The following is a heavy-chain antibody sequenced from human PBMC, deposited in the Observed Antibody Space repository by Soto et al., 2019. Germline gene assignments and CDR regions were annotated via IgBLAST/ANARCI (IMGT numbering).Heavy chain of an antibody. V-gene: IGHV5-51*01. CDR1: GYSFTSYW. Sequence: GECLKISCXGSGYSFTSYWIGWVRQMPGKGLEWMGIIYPGDSDTRYSPSFQGQVTISADKSINTAYLQWSSLKASDTAMYYCARRVTMVRGVIYYFDYWGQGTLVTVSS. CDR3: ARRVTMVRGVIYYFDY. D-gene: IGHD3-10*01. J-gene: IGHJ4*02. CDR2: IYPGDSDT.